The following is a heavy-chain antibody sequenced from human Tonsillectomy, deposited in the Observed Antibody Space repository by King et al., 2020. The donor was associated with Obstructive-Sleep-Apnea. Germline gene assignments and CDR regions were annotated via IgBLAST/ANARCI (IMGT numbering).Heavy chain of an antibody. J-gene: IGHJ4*02. CDR1: GFTFSTHG. V-gene: IGHV3-30*18. Sequence: VQLVESGGGVVQPGRSLRLSCAASGFTFSTHGMHWVRQAPGKGLEWVAVISYHGSNKYYADPVKGRFTISRENSKNTLYLQMNSLRADDTAVYYCAKDQSEVVHPRAMDYWGQGTLVTVSS. CDR2: ISYHGSNK. CDR3: AKDQSEVVHPRAMDY. D-gene: IGHD2-2*01.